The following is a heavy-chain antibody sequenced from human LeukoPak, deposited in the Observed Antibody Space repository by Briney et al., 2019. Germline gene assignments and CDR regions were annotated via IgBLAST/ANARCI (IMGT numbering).Heavy chain of an antibody. Sequence: ASVKVSCKASGGTFSSYAISWVRQAPGQGLEWMGGIIPIFGTANYAQKFQGRVTMTRDTSTSTVYMELSSLRSEDTAVYYCARACTGYYDSSGYPCFDYWGQGTLVTVSS. J-gene: IGHJ4*02. CDR1: GGTFSSYA. CDR3: ARACTGYYDSSGYPCFDY. CDR2: IIPIFGTA. V-gene: IGHV1-69*05. D-gene: IGHD3-22*01.